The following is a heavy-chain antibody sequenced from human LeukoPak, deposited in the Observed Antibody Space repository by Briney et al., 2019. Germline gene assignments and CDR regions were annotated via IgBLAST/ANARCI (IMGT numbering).Heavy chain of an antibody. D-gene: IGHD3-3*01. V-gene: IGHV4-61*02. J-gene: IGHJ4*02. CDR2: IYTSGST. CDR3: ARDPGLEWLLSFDY. CDR1: GGSISSGSYY. Sequence: SETLSLTCTVSGGSISSGSYYWSWIRQPAGKGLEWIGRIYTSGSTNYNPSLKSRVTISVDTSKNQFSLKLSSVTAADTAVYYCARDPGLEWLLSFDYWGQGTLVTVSS.